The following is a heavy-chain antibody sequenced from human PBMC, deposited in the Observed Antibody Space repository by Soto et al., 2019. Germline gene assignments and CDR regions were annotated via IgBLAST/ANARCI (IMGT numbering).Heavy chain of an antibody. V-gene: IGHV3-21*01. CDR1: GFTFSSYS. CDR2: ISSSSSYI. Sequence: EVQLVESGGGLVKPGGFLRLSCAASGFTFSSYSMNWVRQAPGKGLEWVSSISSSSSYIYYADSVKGRFTISRDNAKNSLYLQMNSLRAEDTAVYYCARTRLGAYSSSFDYWGQGTLVTVSS. CDR3: ARTRLGAYSSSFDY. D-gene: IGHD6-13*01. J-gene: IGHJ4*02.